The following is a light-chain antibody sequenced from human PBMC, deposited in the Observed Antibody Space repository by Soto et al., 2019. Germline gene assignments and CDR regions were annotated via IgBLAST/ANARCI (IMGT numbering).Light chain of an antibody. CDR2: GAS. Sequence: EIVMTQSPATLSVSQGERATLSCRASQSVSRNLAWYQQKPGQAPRLLIYGASTRATGIPARFSGSGSGTEFTLTINRLQSEDFAGYEYQQYNNWPQPYTFGRGNKREIK. V-gene: IGKV3-15*01. CDR3: QQYNNWPQPYT. J-gene: IGKJ2*01. CDR1: QSVSRN.